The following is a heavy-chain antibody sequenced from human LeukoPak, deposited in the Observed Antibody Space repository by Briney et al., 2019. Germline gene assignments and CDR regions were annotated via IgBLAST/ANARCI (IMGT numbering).Heavy chain of an antibody. J-gene: IGHJ4*02. CDR1: GGSISSGGYY. V-gene: IGHV4-31*03. CDR3: ARVDRYYDILTGYFDY. CDR2: IYYSGST. D-gene: IGHD3-9*01. Sequence: SETLSLTCTVSGGSISSGGYYWSWIRQHPGKGLEWIGYIYYSGSTYYNPSLKSRVTISVDTSKNQFSLKLSSVTAADTAVYYCARVDRYYDILTGYFDYWGQGTLVTVSS.